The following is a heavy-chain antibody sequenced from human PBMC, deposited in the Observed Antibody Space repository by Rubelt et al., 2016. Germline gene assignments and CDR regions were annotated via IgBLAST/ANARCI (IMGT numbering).Heavy chain of an antibody. CDR1: GGSISSSSYY. Sequence: QLQLQESGPGLVKPSETLSLTCTVSGGSISSSSYYWGWIRQPPGKGLEWIGSIYSSGSTYYNPSLKSRVTISVDTSKNQFSLKLSSVTAADTAVYYCARVRDWNGGAFDYWGQGTLVTVSS. D-gene: IGHD1-1*01. J-gene: IGHJ4*02. CDR3: ARVRDWNGGAFDY. CDR2: IYSSGST. V-gene: IGHV4-39*07.